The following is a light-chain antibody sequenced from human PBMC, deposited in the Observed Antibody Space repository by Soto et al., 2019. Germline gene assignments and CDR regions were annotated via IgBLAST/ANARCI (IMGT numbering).Light chain of an antibody. J-gene: IGKJ5*01. CDR3: KQYDDLVPIT. CDR1: QAINNH. CDR2: DAS. V-gene: IGKV1-33*01. Sequence: DIQMTQSPSSLSASVGDRVTITCQASQAINNHLNWFKQKVGKAPKLLIYDASNLETGVPSRFSGSGYGTHFNFTISSLQPEDIATYYCKQYDDLVPITFGQGTRLEIK.